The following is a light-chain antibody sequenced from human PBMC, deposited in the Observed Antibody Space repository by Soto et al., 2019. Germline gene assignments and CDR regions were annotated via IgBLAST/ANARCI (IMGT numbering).Light chain of an antibody. V-gene: IGKV1-39*01. CDR1: QSISSY. CDR2: AAS. Sequence: DIQMTQSPSSLSASVGDRVTITCRASQSISSYLNWYQQKPGKAPKIMIYAASSLQSGVPSRFSGSGSGTDFTLTISSLKPEDFATYYCQQSYSTPVWTFGQGTKLEIK. J-gene: IGKJ2*02. CDR3: QQSYSTPVWT.